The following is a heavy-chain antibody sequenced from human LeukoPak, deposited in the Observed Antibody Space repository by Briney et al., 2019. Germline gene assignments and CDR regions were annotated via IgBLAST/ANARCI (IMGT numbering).Heavy chain of an antibody. D-gene: IGHD3-22*01. CDR2: IWYDGSNT. CDR1: GFFFSSYG. J-gene: IGHJ4*02. V-gene: IGHV3-33*06. CDR3: AKTYYYDSSGYQPQPFDY. Sequence: GGSLRLSCAASGFFFSSYGMLWVRQAPGKGLEWVALIWYDGSNTYYADSVKGRFTISRDNSKKTLYLQMNSLRADDTAVYYCAKTYYYDSSGYQPQPFDYWGQGTLVTVSS.